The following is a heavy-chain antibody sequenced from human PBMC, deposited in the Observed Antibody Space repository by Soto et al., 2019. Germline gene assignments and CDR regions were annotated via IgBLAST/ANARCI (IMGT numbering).Heavy chain of an antibody. V-gene: IGHV4-34*01. CDR2: INHSGST. CDR3: ARRRGYSYGGRITVTHFDY. CDR1: GGSFSGYY. J-gene: IGHJ4*02. D-gene: IGHD5-18*01. Sequence: PSETLSLTCAVYGGSFSGYYWSWIRQPPGKGLEWIGEINHSGSTNYNPSLKSRVTISVDTSKNQFSLKLSSVTAADTAVYYCARRRGYSYGGRITVTHFDYWGQGTLVTVSS.